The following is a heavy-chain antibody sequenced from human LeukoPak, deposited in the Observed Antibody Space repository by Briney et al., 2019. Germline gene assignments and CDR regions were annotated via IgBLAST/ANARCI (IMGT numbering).Heavy chain of an antibody. CDR1: GFTFSSYS. Sequence: GGSLRLSCEASGFTFSSYSMNWVRQAPGKGLEWVSYISSTSSTIYYADSVKGRFTISRDNAKNSLYLQMNSLRAEDTAVYYCARAHPGDYSDFQFDYWGQGTLVTVSS. CDR2: ISSTSSTI. J-gene: IGHJ4*02. V-gene: IGHV3-48*01. CDR3: ARAHPGDYSDFQFDY. D-gene: IGHD4-11*01.